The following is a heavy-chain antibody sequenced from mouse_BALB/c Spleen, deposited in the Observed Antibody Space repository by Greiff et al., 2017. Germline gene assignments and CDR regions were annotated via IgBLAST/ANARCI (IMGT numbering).Heavy chain of an antibody. CDR2: ISSGGSYT. D-gene: IGHD1-1*02. CDR1: GFTFSSYG. Sequence: EVQLQESGGDLVKPGASLKLSCAASGFTFSSYGMSWVRQTPDKRLEWVATISSGGSYTYYPDSVKGRFTISRDNAKNTLYLQRSSLKSEDTAMYYCTRQKNYGSFYAMDYWGQGTSVTVSS. CDR3: TRQKNYGSFYAMDY. J-gene: IGHJ4*01. V-gene: IGHV5-6*01.